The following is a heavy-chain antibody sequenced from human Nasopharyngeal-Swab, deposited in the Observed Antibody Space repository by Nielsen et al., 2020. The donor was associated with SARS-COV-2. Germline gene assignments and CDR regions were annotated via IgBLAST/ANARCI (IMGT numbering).Heavy chain of an antibody. J-gene: IGHJ4*02. Sequence: GGSLRLSCAASGFTFSDYYMSWIRQAPGKGLEYISYISGSGGTIYYGDSMKGRFTISRDNAKNSLYLQMNSLRAEDTAVYYCARDRANWDFDYWGQGTLATVPS. D-gene: IGHD7-27*01. V-gene: IGHV3-11*04. CDR2: ISGSGGTI. CDR3: ARDRANWDFDY. CDR1: GFTFSDYY.